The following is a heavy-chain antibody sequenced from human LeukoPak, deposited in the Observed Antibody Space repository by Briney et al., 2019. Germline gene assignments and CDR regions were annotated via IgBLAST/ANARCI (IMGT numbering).Heavy chain of an antibody. D-gene: IGHD2-21*01. Sequence: GGSLRLSCAASGFTVSSNYMSWVRQAPGKGLEWVSVIYSGGSTYYADSVKGRFTISRDNSKNKLYLQMNSLRPEDTAVYYCAKDQYSKAYYYYGMDVWGQGTTVTVSS. V-gene: IGHV3-53*05. CDR2: IYSGGST. CDR3: AKDQYSKAYYYYGMDV. CDR1: GFTVSSNY. J-gene: IGHJ6*02.